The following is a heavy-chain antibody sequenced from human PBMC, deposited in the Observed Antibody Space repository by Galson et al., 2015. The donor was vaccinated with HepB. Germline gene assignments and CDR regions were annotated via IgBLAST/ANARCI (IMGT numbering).Heavy chain of an antibody. D-gene: IGHD6-19*01. CDR2: ISNDGNTK. Sequence: SLRLSCAASGFTFSSSSMNWVRQAPGKGLEWVAAISNDGNTKYCADSVKGRFTISRDNSKNTLYLQMNSLGDEDTAMYYCARRYGSAWNLGYWGQGTLVIVSS. CDR1: GFTFSSSS. J-gene: IGHJ4*02. V-gene: IGHV3-30*03. CDR3: ARRYGSAWNLGY.